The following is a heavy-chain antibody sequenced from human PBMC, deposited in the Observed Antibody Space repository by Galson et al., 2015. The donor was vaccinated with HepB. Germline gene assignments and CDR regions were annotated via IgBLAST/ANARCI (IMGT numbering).Heavy chain of an antibody. Sequence: SLRLSCAASGFTFSSYGMHWVRQAPGKGLEWVAIIWNDGSDTYYADSVKGRFTLSRDDSKNTVYLQMNSLRAEDTAVYYCARSYIFDYWGQGTLVTVSS. V-gene: IGHV3-33*01. D-gene: IGHD1-1*01. J-gene: IGHJ4*02. CDR3: ARSYIFDY. CDR1: GFTFSSYG. CDR2: IWNDGSDT.